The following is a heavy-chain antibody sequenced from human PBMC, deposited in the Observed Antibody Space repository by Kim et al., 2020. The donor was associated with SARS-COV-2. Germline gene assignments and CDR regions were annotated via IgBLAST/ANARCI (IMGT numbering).Heavy chain of an antibody. CDR1: GGSFSGYY. D-gene: IGHD6-19*01. Sequence: SETLSLTCAVYGGSFSGYYWSWIRQPPGKGLEWIGEINHSGSTNYNPSLKSRVTISVDTSKNQFSLKLSSVTAADTAVYYCARVRNSSGWFFDYWGQGTLVTVSS. CDR2: INHSGST. J-gene: IGHJ4*02. V-gene: IGHV4-34*01. CDR3: ARVRNSSGWFFDY.